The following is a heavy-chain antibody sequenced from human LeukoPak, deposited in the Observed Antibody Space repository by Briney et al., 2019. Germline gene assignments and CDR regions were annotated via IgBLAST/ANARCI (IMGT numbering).Heavy chain of an antibody. D-gene: IGHD2/OR15-2a*01. CDR3: ARVGTTSNFYYYYGMDV. V-gene: IGHV3-74*01. Sequence: GGPLRLSCAASGFTFSSYWMYWVRQAPGKGLVWVSRINGDGSTTSYADSVKGRFTISRDNAKNTLYLQMNSLRAEDTAVYYCARVGTTSNFYYYYGMDVWGQGTTVTVSS. CDR2: INGDGSTT. CDR1: GFTFSSYW. J-gene: IGHJ6*02.